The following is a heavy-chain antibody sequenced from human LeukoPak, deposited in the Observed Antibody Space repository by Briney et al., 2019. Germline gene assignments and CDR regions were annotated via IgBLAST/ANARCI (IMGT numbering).Heavy chain of an antibody. Sequence: PSETLSLTCTVSGGSISSYYWSWMRQPPGKGLEWIGYIYYSGSTNYNPSLKSRVTISVDTSKNQFSLKLSSVTAADTAVYYCARGRRIVTRENAFDISGQGTMVTVSS. V-gene: IGHV4-59*01. CDR2: IYYSGST. D-gene: IGHD2-15*01. J-gene: IGHJ3*02. CDR1: GGSISSYY. CDR3: ARGRRIVTRENAFDI.